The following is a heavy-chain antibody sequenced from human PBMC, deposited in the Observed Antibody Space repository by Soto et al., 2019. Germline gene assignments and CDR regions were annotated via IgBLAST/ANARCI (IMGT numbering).Heavy chain of an antibody. CDR1: GGTFSSYA. D-gene: IGHD2-2*01. CDR3: ARSQASSTSLEIYYSYYSGMDV. Sequence: QVQMVQSGAEVKKPGSSVKVSCKASGGTFSSYAIRWVLQAPGQGLEWMGGIIPISGTANYAQKFQGRFTITADESTSTAYMELSSLRSENTAVYYCARSQASSTSLEIYYSYYSGMDVWGQGTTVTVSS. CDR2: IIPISGTA. V-gene: IGHV1-69*01. J-gene: IGHJ6*02.